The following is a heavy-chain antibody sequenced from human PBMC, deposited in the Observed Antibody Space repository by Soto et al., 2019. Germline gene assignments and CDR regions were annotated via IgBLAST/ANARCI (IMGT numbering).Heavy chain of an antibody. CDR2: ISGSGVDT. D-gene: IGHD3-16*02. J-gene: IGHJ4*02. Sequence: GWSLRLSCAASGFTFRNYPMTWVRQAPGKGLDWVSTISGSGVDTYYPDSVKGRVTISRANSKNTLYLQINSLRAEDTDVYYCDKGGLLPRDNRWLWGQGTLATVSA. V-gene: IGHV3-23*01. CDR1: GFTFRNYP. CDR3: DKGGLLPRDNRWL.